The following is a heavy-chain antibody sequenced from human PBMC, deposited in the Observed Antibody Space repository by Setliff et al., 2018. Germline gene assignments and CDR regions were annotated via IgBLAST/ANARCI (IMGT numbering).Heavy chain of an antibody. J-gene: IGHJ4*02. CDR2: IYYTGTA. D-gene: IGHD3-10*01. Sequence: SETLSLTCTVSGDSISSTSYQWGWVRQPPGKGLEWIGSIYYTGTAYYNPSLKSRVTISVDTSKNQFSLQVTPLAATDTALYFCARHEFVGGYYGSVTYRHFDYWGQGILVTVSS. V-gene: IGHV4-39*01. CDR3: ARHEFVGGYYGSVTYRHFDY. CDR1: GDSISSTSYQ.